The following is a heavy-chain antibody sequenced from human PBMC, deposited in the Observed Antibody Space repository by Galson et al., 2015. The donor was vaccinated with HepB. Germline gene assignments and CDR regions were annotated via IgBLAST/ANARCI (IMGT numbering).Heavy chain of an antibody. J-gene: IGHJ5*02. CDR1: GYTFTSYG. D-gene: IGHD3-10*01. CDR2: ISAYNGNT. Sequence: SVKVSCKASGYTFTSYGISWVRQAPGQGLEWMGWISAYNGNTNYAQKLQGRVTMTTDTSTSTAYMELRSLRSDDTAVYYCARDSREYYYGSGSYYNNNWFDPWGQGTLVTVSS. V-gene: IGHV1-18*04. CDR3: ARDSREYYYGSGSYYNNNWFDP.